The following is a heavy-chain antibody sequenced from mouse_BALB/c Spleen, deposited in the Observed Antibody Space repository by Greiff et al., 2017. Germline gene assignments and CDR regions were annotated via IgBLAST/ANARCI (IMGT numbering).Heavy chain of an antibody. CDR2: IRNKANGYTT. J-gene: IGHJ4*01. CDR3: ARDRGRKAMDY. Sequence: EVQVVESGGGLVQPGGSLRLSCATSGFTFTDYYMRWVRQPPGKALEWLGFIRNKANGYTTEYSASVKGRFTISRDNTQRILYLQVDTLRAEDSATYNCARDRGRKAMDYWGQGTSVTVSS. V-gene: IGHV7-3*02. CDR1: GFTFTDYY.